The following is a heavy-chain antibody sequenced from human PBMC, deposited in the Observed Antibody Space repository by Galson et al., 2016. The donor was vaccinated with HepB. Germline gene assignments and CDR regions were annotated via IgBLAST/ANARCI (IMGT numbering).Heavy chain of an antibody. J-gene: IGHJ4*02. V-gene: IGHV3-11*06. CDR1: GFNVSRNY. CDR3: AGAPYSGSYFDY. Sequence: SLRLSCAGSGFNVSRNYLTWVRQAPGKGLEWVSYISSTGSHINYADSVKGRFTISRDNAKKSLFLQMSRLSAEDTAVYFCAGAPYSGSYFDYWGQGTLVTASS. CDR2: ISSTGSHI. D-gene: IGHD1-26*01.